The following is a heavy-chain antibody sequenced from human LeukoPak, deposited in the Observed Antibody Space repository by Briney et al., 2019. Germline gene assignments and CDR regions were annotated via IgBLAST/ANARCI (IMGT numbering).Heavy chain of an antibody. J-gene: IGHJ4*02. V-gene: IGHV3-21*01. CDR3: ARGWRLRLGESYIDY. D-gene: IGHD3-16*01. CDR2: ISSSSSYI. Sequence: GGSLRLSCAASGFTFSRCSMNWVRQAPGKGLEWVSSISSSSSYIYYADSVKGRCTISRDNAKNSLYLQINRLRAEDTAVYYCARGWRLRLGESYIDYWGQGTLVTVSS. CDR1: GFTFSRCS.